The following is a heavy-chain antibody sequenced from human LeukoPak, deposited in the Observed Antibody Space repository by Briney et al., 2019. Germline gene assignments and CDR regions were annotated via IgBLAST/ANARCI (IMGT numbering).Heavy chain of an antibody. CDR3: AKATYDFWSGYSNNWFDP. CDR1: GFTFSSYA. CDR2: ISGSGAST. J-gene: IGHJ5*02. V-gene: IGHV3-23*01. Sequence: PGGSLRLSCAASGFTFSSYAMSWVRQAPGKGLEWVSAISGSGASTYYADSVKGRFTISRDNSKNTLYLQMNSLRAEDTAVYYCAKATYDFWSGYSNNWFDPWGQGTLVTVSS. D-gene: IGHD3-3*01.